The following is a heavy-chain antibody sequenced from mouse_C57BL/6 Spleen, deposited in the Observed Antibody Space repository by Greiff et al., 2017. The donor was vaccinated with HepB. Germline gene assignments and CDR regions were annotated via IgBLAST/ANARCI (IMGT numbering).Heavy chain of an antibody. CDR1: GYAFSSYW. Sequence: QVQLQQSGAELVKPGASVKISCKASGYAFSSYWMNWVKQRPGKGLERIGQIYPGDGDTNYNGKFKGKATLTADKSSSTAYMQLSSLTSEDSAVYFCARPTAGYAMDYWGQGTSVTVSS. CDR2: IYPGDGDT. D-gene: IGHD4-1*02. J-gene: IGHJ4*01. CDR3: ARPTAGYAMDY. V-gene: IGHV1-80*01.